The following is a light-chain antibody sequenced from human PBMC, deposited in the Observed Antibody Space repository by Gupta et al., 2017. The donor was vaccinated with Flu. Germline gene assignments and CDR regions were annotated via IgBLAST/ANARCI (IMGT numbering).Light chain of an antibody. V-gene: IGKV3-15*01. CDR2: GAS. J-gene: IGKJ5*01. CDR1: QIINTN. Sequence: DMVMTQSPATLSVSLGERATLSCRASQIINTNLAWYQQKPAQPPRLLISGASIRATGIPARFSGSGSGTEFTLTISNLQSEDGAIYFCQQYQDWVTFGQGTRLEI. CDR3: QQYQDWVT.